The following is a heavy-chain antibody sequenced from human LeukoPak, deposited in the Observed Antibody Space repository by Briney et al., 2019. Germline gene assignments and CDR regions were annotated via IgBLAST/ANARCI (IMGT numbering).Heavy chain of an antibody. CDR2: ISYDGSNK. V-gene: IGHV3-30*18. CDR1: GFTFSSYG. Sequence: QAGGSLRLSCAASGFTFSSYGMHWVRQAPGKGLEWVAVISYDGSNKYYADSVKGRFTISRDNSKNTLYLQMNSLRAEDTAVYYCAKDQQRWLVPGRDFDYWGQGTLVTVSS. D-gene: IGHD6-19*01. CDR3: AKDQQRWLVPGRDFDY. J-gene: IGHJ4*02.